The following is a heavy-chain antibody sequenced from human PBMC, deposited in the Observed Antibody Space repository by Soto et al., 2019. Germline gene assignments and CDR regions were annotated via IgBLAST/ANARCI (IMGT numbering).Heavy chain of an antibody. J-gene: IGHJ5*02. CDR1: GFTFTNYA. CDR3: AKMYRGYSGYIQS. D-gene: IGHD5-12*01. CDR2: ISAGGVST. Sequence: PGGSLRLSCATSGFTFTNYAMTWVRQGPGKGLEWVSSISAGGVSTYFADSVKGRFTISRDNSKNTLFLHMNSLRAEHTTVYYCAKMYRGYSGYIQSWGQGTLVTVSS. V-gene: IGHV3-23*01.